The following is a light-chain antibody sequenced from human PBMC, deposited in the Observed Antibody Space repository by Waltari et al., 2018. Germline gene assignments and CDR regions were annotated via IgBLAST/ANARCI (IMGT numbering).Light chain of an antibody. V-gene: IGLV3-1*01. CDR2: QDD. CDR1: KLGDKY. Sequence: SYELSQPPSVSVSPGQTASITCSGAKLGDKYACWYQQKPGQSPLLVIHQDDKRRSGIPERFSGSNSGNTATLTISETQAMDEADYYCQAWDDTTMVFGGGTKLTVL. J-gene: IGLJ2*01. CDR3: QAWDDTTMV.